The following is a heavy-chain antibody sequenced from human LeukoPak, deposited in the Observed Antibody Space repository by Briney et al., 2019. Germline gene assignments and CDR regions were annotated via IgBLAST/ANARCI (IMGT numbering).Heavy chain of an antibody. CDR2: IYYSGST. CDR1: GGSISSSSYY. J-gene: IGHJ3*02. CDR3: ARAGPYDILTGYHDAFDI. D-gene: IGHD3-9*01. V-gene: IGHV4-39*07. Sequence: SETLSLTCTVSGGSISSSSYYWGWIRQPPGKGLECIGSIYYSGSTYYNPSLKSRVTISVDTSKNQFSLKLSSVTAADTAVYYCARAGPYDILTGYHDAFDIWGQGTMVTVSS.